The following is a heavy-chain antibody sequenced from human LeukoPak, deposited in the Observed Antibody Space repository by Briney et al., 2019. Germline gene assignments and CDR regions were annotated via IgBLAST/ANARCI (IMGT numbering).Heavy chain of an antibody. V-gene: IGHV3-66*01. CDR1: GFTVSSNY. Sequence: GGSLRLSCAASGFTVSSNYMGWVRQAPGKGLEWVSVIYSGGSTYYADSVKGRFTISRDNSKNTLYLQMNSLRAEDTAVYYCARDLRYCSSTSCYILVYYGMDVWGQGTTVTVSS. J-gene: IGHJ6*02. CDR2: IYSGGST. CDR3: ARDLRYCSSTSCYILVYYGMDV. D-gene: IGHD2-2*02.